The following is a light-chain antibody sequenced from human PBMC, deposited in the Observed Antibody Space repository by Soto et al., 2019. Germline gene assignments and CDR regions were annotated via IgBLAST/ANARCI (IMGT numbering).Light chain of an antibody. CDR2: DVS. J-gene: IGLJ1*01. CDR3: SSYTSSSTLDA. CDR1: SSDVGGYNY. Sequence: QSVLTQPAAVSGSPGQSITISCTGTSSDVGGYNYVSWYQQHPGKAPKLTIYDVSNRPSGVSNRFSGSKSGNTASLTISGLQAEXEADYYCSSYTSSSTLDAFGTGTKVTVL. V-gene: IGLV2-14*01.